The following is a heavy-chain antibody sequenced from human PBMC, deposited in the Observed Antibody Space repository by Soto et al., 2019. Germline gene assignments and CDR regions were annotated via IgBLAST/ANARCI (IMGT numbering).Heavy chain of an antibody. Sequence: PSETLSLTCTVSGGSISSTSYYWGWIRQPPGKGLEWIGSIYYSGSTYYNPSLKSRVTISVDTSKNQFSLKLSSVTAADTAVYYCARVVAATVCLDYWGQETLVTVS. V-gene: IGHV4-39*01. D-gene: IGHD2-15*01. CDR3: ARVVAATVCLDY. CDR1: GGSISSTSYY. J-gene: IGHJ4*02. CDR2: IYYSGST.